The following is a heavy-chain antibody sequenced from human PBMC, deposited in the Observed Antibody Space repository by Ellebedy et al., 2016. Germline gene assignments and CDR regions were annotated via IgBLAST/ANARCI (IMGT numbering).Heavy chain of an antibody. D-gene: IGHD3-9*01. J-gene: IGHJ3*01. CDR3: ARDTDWSFGV. CDR2: INPYNGAT. V-gene: IGHV1-2*02. Sequence: ASVKVSXKTSRYTFAYYFLHWVRQAPGQGLEWVGWINPYNGATKYAQTFQGRVTMTTDTSISTANMELSGLRSDDTAIYYCARDTDWSFGVWGQGTMVTVSS. CDR1: RYTFAYYF.